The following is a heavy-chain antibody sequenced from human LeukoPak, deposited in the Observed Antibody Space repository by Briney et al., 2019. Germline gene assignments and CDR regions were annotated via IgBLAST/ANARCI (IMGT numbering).Heavy chain of an antibody. J-gene: IGHJ4*02. V-gene: IGHV3-33*01. CDR2: IWYDGSNK. CDR3: ARDRRDGYNAFDY. D-gene: IGHD5-24*01. CDR1: GFTFSSYG. Sequence: GRSLRLSCAASGFTFSSYGMHWVRQAPGKGLEWVAVIWYDGSNKYYADSVKGRSTISRDNSKNTLYLQMNSLRAEDTAVYYCARDRRDGYNAFDYWGQGTLVTVSS.